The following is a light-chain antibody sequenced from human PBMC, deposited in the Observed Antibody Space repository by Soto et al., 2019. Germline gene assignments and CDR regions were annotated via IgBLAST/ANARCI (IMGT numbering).Light chain of an antibody. J-gene: IGKJ1*01. CDR2: GAS. Sequence: EIVLTQSPGTLSLSPGERATLSCRASQSVTGSYLAWYQQKPGQAPRLLIYGASSRATGIPDRFSGSGSGTEFTLTISRLETEDFAVYFCQQYGRPGTFGQGTKVEMK. CDR1: QSVTGSY. CDR3: QQYGRPGT. V-gene: IGKV3-20*01.